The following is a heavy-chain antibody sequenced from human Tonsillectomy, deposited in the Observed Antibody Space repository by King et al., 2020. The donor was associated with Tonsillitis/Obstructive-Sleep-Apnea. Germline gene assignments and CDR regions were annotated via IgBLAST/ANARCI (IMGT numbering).Heavy chain of an antibody. Sequence: VQLVESGGGVVQPGRSLRLSCAASGFTFSSYAMHWVRRAPGKGLEWVAVISYDGSNKYYADSVKGRFTISRDNSKNTLYLQMNSLRAEDTAVYYCARDHRGAFDYWGQGTLVTVSS. D-gene: IGHD4/OR15-4a*01. CDR2: ISYDGSNK. V-gene: IGHV3-30*04. CDR1: GFTFSSYA. J-gene: IGHJ4*02. CDR3: ARDHRGAFDY.